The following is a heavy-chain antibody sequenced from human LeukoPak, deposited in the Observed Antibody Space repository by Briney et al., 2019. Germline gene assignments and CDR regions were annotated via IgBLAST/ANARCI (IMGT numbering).Heavy chain of an antibody. Sequence: GESLKISCKGSGYSFTTYWIAWVRQMPGKGLEWMGIIYPDDSDIRYSPSFQGQVTVSADKSISTAYLQWSSLKASDTAMYYCARRSDLSSSWYFDYWGQGTLVTVSS. CDR1: GYSFTTYW. D-gene: IGHD6-13*01. CDR3: ARRSDLSSSWYFDY. J-gene: IGHJ4*02. CDR2: IYPDDSDI. V-gene: IGHV5-51*01.